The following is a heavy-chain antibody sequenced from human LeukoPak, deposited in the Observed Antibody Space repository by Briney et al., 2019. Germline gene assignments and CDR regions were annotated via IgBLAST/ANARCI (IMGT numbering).Heavy chain of an antibody. CDR1: GFTFSSYA. V-gene: IGHV3-23*01. CDR2: ISGSGGST. Sequence: GGSLRLSCAASGFTFSSYAMGWVRQAPGKGLEWVSAISGSGGSTYYADSVKGRFTISRDNSKNTLYLQMNSLRAEDTAVYYCAKDHRQWLPSYYFDYWGQGTLVTVSS. D-gene: IGHD6-19*01. CDR3: AKDHRQWLPSYYFDY. J-gene: IGHJ4*02.